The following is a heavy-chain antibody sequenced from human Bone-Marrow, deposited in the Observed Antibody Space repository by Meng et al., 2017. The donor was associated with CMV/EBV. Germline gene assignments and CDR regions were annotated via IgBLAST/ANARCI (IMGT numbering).Heavy chain of an antibody. CDR3: ARVGAHYYYYGMAV. J-gene: IGHJ6*01. V-gene: IGHV4-59*01. D-gene: IGHD1-26*01. CDR2: IYYSGST. CDR1: GGSISSYY. Sequence: SETLSLTCTVSGGSISSYYWSWIRQPPGKGLEWIGYIYYSGSTNYNPSLKSRVTISVDTSKNQFSLKLSSVTAADTAVYYCARVGAHYYYYGMAVWGQGTTVTSYS.